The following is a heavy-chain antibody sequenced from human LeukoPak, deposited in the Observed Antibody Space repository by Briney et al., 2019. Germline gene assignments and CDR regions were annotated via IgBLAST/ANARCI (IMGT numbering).Heavy chain of an antibody. D-gene: IGHD3-3*01. J-gene: IGHJ5*02. V-gene: IGHV4-59*08. CDR1: GGSISSYY. CDR3: ARAPNFGQGYRFDP. CDR2: IYYSGST. Sequence: PSETLSLTCTVSGGSISSYYWSWIRQPPGKGLEWIGYIYYSGSTNYNPSLKSRVTISVDTSKNQFSLKLSSVTAADTAVYYCARAPNFGQGYRFDPWGQGTLVTVSS.